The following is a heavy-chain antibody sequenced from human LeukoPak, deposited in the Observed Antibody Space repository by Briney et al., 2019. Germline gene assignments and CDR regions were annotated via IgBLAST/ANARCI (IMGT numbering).Heavy chain of an antibody. J-gene: IGHJ5*02. D-gene: IGHD6-13*01. CDR3: ARVPRIEAGATGDWFDP. Sequence: PSETLSLTCAVYGGSFSGYYWSWIRQPPGKGLEWIGSIYYSGSAYYNPSLKSRVTISVDTSKNQLFLKVSSVTAADTAVYYCARVPRIEAGATGDWFDPWGQGTVVTVSS. V-gene: IGHV4-34*01. CDR1: GGSFSGYY. CDR2: IYYSGSA.